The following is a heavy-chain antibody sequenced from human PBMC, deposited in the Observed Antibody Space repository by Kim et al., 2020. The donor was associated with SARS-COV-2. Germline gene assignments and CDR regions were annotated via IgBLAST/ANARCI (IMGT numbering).Heavy chain of an antibody. CDR2: ISSSSSYI. Sequence: GGSLRLSCAASGFTFSSYSMNWVRQAPGKGLEWVSSISSSSSYIYYADSVKGRFTISRDNAKNSLYLQMNSLRAEDTAVYYCARDPSIVVVPAATGLGEYYGMDVWGQGTTVTVSS. J-gene: IGHJ6*02. V-gene: IGHV3-21*01. CDR1: GFTFSSYS. CDR3: ARDPSIVVVPAATGLGEYYGMDV. D-gene: IGHD2-2*01.